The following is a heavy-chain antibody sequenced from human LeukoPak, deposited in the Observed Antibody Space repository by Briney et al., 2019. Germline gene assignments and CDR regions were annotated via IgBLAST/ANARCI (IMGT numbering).Heavy chain of an antibody. Sequence: GGSLRLSCAASGSTFSTYAMSCVRQAPGKGLDSVSPISGSGGSTYYADSVKGRFTISRDNSKNTLYLQMNSLRAEDTAVYYCAKPDYYGSGSYLQLFDYWGQGTLVTVSS. D-gene: IGHD3-10*01. CDR1: GSTFSTYA. J-gene: IGHJ4*02. CDR3: AKPDYYGSGSYLQLFDY. V-gene: IGHV3-23*01. CDR2: ISGSGGST.